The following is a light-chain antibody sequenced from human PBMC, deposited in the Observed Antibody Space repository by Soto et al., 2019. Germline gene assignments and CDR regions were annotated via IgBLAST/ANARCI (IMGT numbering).Light chain of an antibody. V-gene: IGKV3-11*01. CDR3: QQRSDWPT. Sequence: EVVLTQSQATMSLSPWARATPFFRASQRISIYLAWYQQRPGQAPRLLIYDAFNRATGIPARFSGSGSGTDFTLTINSLEPEDFAVYYCQQRSDWPTFGQGTRLEIK. J-gene: IGKJ5*01. CDR1: QRISIY. CDR2: DAF.